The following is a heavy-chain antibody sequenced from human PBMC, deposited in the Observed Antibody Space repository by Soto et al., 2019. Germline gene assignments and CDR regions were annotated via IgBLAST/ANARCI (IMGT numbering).Heavy chain of an antibody. V-gene: IGHV3-21*01. Sequence: EVQLVESGGGLVKPGGSLRLSCEASGFTFSPYSMNWVRQAPGKGLEWVSSISSNSRFIYYADSVKGRFTISRDNAKNSLDLQMNSLRVEDTAVYYCARDSGRLRTPDYWGQGTLVTVSS. CDR1: GFTFSPYS. CDR3: ARDSGRLRTPDY. J-gene: IGHJ4*02. CDR2: ISSNSRFI. D-gene: IGHD4-17*01.